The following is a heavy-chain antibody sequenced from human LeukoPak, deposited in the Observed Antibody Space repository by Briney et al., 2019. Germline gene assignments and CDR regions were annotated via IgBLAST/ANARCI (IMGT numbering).Heavy chain of an antibody. CDR2: ISSDGSNE. J-gene: IGHJ4*02. CDR1: GFTFSSYG. D-gene: IGHD1-26*01. V-gene: IGHV3-30*18. CDR3: AKDRTGIVGATAFDY. Sequence: PGGSLRLSCAASGFTFSSYGMHWVRQAPGKGLEWVAVISSDGSNEYYADSVKGRFTISRDNSNNTLYVQVKSLRAEDTAVYYCAKDRTGIVGATAFDYWGQGTLVTVSS.